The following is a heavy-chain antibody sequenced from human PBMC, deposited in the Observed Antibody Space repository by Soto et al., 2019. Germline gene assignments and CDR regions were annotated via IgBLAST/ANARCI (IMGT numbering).Heavy chain of an antibody. J-gene: IGHJ6*02. Sequence: SVKVSCKASGGTFSSYAISWVRQAPGQGLEWMGGIIPIFGTANYAQKFQGRVTITADESTSTAYMELSSLRSEDTAVYYCARQGRGVVVVAATGSYYYYGMDVWGQGTTVTVS. V-gene: IGHV1-69*13. CDR2: IIPIFGTA. CDR3: ARQGRGVVVVAATGSYYYYGMDV. CDR1: GGTFSSYA. D-gene: IGHD2-15*01.